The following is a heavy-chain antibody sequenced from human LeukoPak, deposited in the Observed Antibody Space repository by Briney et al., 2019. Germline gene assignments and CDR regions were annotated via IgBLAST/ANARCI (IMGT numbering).Heavy chain of an antibody. J-gene: IGHJ4*02. Sequence: SETLSLTCTVSGGSISSSSYYWGWIRQPPGTGLEWIGSIYYSGSTYYNPSLKSRVTIPVDTSKNQFSLKLSSVTAADTAVYYCAIFHARGYYYGAYWGQGTLVTVSS. D-gene: IGHD3-22*01. CDR3: AIFHARGYYYGAY. V-gene: IGHV4-39*01. CDR2: IYYSGST. CDR1: GGSISSSSYY.